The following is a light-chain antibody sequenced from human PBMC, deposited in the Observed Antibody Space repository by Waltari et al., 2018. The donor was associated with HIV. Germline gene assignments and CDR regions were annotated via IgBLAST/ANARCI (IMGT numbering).Light chain of an antibody. Sequence: QSALTQPRSVSGSPGQSVPISCTGTSSDVGDYNSVSWYQQHPGKAPKLMIYDVSKWPSGVPDRCSGSKSGNTASLTISGLQAEDEADYYCCSYAGTYTYVFGTGTKVTVL. CDR2: DVS. CDR3: CSYAGTYTYV. CDR1: SSDVGDYNS. V-gene: IGLV2-11*01. J-gene: IGLJ1*01.